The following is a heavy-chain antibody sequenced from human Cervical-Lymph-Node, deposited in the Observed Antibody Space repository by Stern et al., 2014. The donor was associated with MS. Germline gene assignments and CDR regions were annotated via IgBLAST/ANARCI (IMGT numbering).Heavy chain of an antibody. Sequence: EVQLVESGGGLVQPGGSLRLSCAASGFTFSDYAMSWVRQTPGRGLEWVSAVRSRGDTTYYADSVRGRFTISRDNSKNTLFLQMDSLRAEDTALYYCAKQGYYDSIWGRYFDLWGRGTLVTVSS. CDR2: VRSRGDTT. J-gene: IGHJ2*01. CDR3: AKQGYYDSIWGRYFDL. CDR1: GFTFSDYA. V-gene: IGHV3-23*04. D-gene: IGHD3-22*01.